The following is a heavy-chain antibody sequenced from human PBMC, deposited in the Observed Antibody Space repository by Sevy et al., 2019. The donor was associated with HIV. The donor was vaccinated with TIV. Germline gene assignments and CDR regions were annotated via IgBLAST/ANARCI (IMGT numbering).Heavy chain of an antibody. CDR1: GFTFAKYS. V-gene: IGHV3-23*01. CDR2: FSFGCGRI. Sequence: GGSLRLSCAASGFTFAKYSMSWLRQAPGKGLEWVSTFSFGCGRINYVDSVKGRFTISRDDSKNTLYLQMNSLRDEDTATYFCAREGCTQPHDYWGQGTLVTVSS. J-gene: IGHJ4*02. CDR3: AREGCTQPHDY.